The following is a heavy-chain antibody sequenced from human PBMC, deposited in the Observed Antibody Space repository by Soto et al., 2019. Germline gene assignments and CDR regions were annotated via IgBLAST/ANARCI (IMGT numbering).Heavy chain of an antibody. Sequence: KPSETLSLTCAVSGYSISSGFFWGWTRQPPGKGLEWIASVSHSDGARYNPSLKSRVNISLDTSKNEVSLRLSSVTAADTAVYYFARDIRTSSEGYWGQGTLVTVSS. CDR2: VSHSDGA. CDR1: GYSISSGFF. D-gene: IGHD6-6*01. J-gene: IGHJ1*01. V-gene: IGHV4-38-2*02. CDR3: ARDIRTSSEGY.